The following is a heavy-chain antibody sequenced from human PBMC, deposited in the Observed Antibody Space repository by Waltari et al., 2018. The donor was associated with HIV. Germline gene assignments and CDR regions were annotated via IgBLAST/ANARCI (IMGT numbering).Heavy chain of an antibody. CDR3: ARGRPESIVIIPVATFDY. CDR1: GYHFTGYY. CDR2: INPNSGGT. Sequence: QVQLVQSGAEVKKPGASVKVSCKASGYHFTGYYLQRVRPAPGQGLEWMGRINPNSGGTNYAQKFQGRVTMTRDTSISTAYMELSRLRSDDTAVYYCARGRPESIVIIPVATFDYWGQGTLVTVSS. V-gene: IGHV1-2*06. D-gene: IGHD2-2*01. J-gene: IGHJ4*02.